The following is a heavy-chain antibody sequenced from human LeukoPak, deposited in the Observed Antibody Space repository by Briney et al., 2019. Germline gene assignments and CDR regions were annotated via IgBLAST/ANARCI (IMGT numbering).Heavy chain of an antibody. CDR3: ARESYYYGSGSYPIDY. Sequence: GGSLRLSCAASGFTFSSYSMNWVRQAPGKGLEWVSSISSSSSYIYYADSVKGRFTISRDNAKNSLYLQMNSLRAEDTAVYCCARESYYYGSGSYPIDYWGQGTLVTVSS. D-gene: IGHD3-10*01. V-gene: IGHV3-21*01. CDR1: GFTFSSYS. J-gene: IGHJ4*02. CDR2: ISSSSSYI.